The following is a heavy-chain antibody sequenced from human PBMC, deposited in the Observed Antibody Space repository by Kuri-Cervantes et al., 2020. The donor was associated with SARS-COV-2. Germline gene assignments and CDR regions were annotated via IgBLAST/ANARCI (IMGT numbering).Heavy chain of an antibody. J-gene: IGHJ4*02. D-gene: IGHD6-19*01. V-gene: IGHV4-38-2*01. Sequence: GSLRLSCAVSGYSISSGYYWGRIRQPPGKGLEWIGSIYHSGSTYYNPSLKSRVTISVDTSKNQFSLKLSSVTAADTAVYYCARFGIAVARSVDYWGQGTLVTVSS. CDR1: GYSISSGYY. CDR3: ARFGIAVARSVDY. CDR2: IYHSGST.